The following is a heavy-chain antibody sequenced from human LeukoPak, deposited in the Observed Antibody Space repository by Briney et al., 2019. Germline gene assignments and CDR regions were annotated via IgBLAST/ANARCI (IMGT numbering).Heavy chain of an antibody. CDR2: ISYDGSNK. CDR3: AKDRDDYSSSWSTFDY. V-gene: IGHV3-30*18. Sequence: GGSLRLSCAASGFTFSSYGMHWVRQAPGKGLEWVAVISYDGSNKYYADSVKGRFTISRDNSKNTLYLQMNSLRAEDTAVYYCAKDRDDYSSSWSTFDYWGQGTLVTVSS. CDR1: GFTFSSYG. J-gene: IGHJ4*02. D-gene: IGHD6-13*01.